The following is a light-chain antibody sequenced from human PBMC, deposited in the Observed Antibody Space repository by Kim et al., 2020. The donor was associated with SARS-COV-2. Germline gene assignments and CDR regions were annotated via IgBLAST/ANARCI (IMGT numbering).Light chain of an antibody. CDR2: DIN. CDR1: STDFAAYNS. V-gene: IGLV2-14*03. J-gene: IGLJ3*02. CDR3: SSNTPRRSLGV. Sequence: QSSTLVWTACSTDFAAYNSVTWYQQQPGRAPKLIIYDINNRPSGVSDRFSGSKSGNTASLTISGLQTEDEADYYCSSNTPRRSLGVFGGGTQLTVL.